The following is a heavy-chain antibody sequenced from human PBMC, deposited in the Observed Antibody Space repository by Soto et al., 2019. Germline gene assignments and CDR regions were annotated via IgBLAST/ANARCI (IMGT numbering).Heavy chain of an antibody. CDR3: AKIKQGYLDY. CDR1: GFIFDNYA. CDR2: ISGGGGAT. Sequence: EVQLLESGGGLVQPGGSLRLSCAASGFIFDNYAMNWVRQAPGKGLEWISTISGGGGATYYADSVKGRFTISGDSSKSTVYLQMHSLRAEDTAIYYCAKIKQGYLDYWGQGTQVIVSS. V-gene: IGHV3-23*01. J-gene: IGHJ4*02.